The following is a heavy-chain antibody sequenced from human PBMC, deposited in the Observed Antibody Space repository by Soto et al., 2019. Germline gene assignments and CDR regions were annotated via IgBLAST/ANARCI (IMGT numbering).Heavy chain of an antibody. D-gene: IGHD1-7*01. Sequence: GASVKVSCKASGFTFTSSAVQWVRQARGQRLEWIGWIVVGSGNTNYAQKFQERVTITRDMSTSTAYMELSSLRSEDTAVYYCAAEGNWNYKDYYYYGMDVWGQGTTVTVSS. CDR2: IVVGSGNT. CDR1: GFTFTSSA. J-gene: IGHJ6*02. CDR3: AAEGNWNYKDYYYYGMDV. V-gene: IGHV1-58*01.